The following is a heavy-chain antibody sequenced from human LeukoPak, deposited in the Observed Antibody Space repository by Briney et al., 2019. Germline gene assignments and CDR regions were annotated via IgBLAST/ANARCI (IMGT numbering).Heavy chain of an antibody. V-gene: IGHV3-48*01. J-gene: IGHJ4*02. D-gene: IGHD3-10*01. CDR1: GFTFSSYS. CDR3: AKEAKAMVRGVFDY. CDR2: ISSSSSTI. Sequence: PGGSLRLSCAASGFTFSSYSMNWVRQAPGKGLEWISYISSSSSTIYYADSVKGRSTISRDNAKNSLYLQMNSLRAEDTAVYYCAKEAKAMVRGVFDYWGQGTLVTVSS.